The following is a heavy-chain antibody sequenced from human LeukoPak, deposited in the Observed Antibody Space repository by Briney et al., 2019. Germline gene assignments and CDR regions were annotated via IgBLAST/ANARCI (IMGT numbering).Heavy chain of an antibody. Sequence: ASVTVSCTASGYTFTNYAMHWVRQAPGQGLEWMGWINTGNGNTQYSQKFQGRVTITRDTSANTAYMELSNLRSEDTAAYSCASRIYCSGGGCYSAPFDYWGQGTLVTVSS. J-gene: IGHJ4*02. CDR3: ASRIYCSGGGCYSAPFDY. D-gene: IGHD2-15*01. V-gene: IGHV1-3*04. CDR2: INTGNGNT. CDR1: GYTFTNYA.